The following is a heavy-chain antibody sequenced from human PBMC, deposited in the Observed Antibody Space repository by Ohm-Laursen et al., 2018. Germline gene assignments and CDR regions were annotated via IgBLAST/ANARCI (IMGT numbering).Heavy chain of an antibody. J-gene: IGHJ6*02. Sequence: SLRLSCAASGFTFNDYAMSWVRQAPGKGLEWVSGVIDGGGSTYYADSVKGRFTISRDNAKNSLYLQMNSLRAEDTAVYYCARDLFPYQLLHGYYYYYGMDVWGQGTTVTVSS. D-gene: IGHD2-2*01. CDR3: ARDLFPYQLLHGYYYYYGMDV. V-gene: IGHV3-23*01. CDR1: GFTFNDYA. CDR2: VIDGGGST.